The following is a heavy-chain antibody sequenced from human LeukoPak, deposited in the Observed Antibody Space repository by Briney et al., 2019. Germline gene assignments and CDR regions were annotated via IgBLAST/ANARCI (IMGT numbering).Heavy chain of an antibody. J-gene: IGHJ2*01. CDR3: ARAGGVRGYFDL. CDR1: GGSISSSS. CDR2: IFYSGST. D-gene: IGHD3-16*01. V-gene: IGHV4-59*01. Sequence: SETLSLTCTVSGGSISSSSWSWIRQPPGKGLEWIANIFYSGSTNYNPSLKSRVTISVDTSKNQFSLKLSSVTAADTAVYYCARAGGVRGYFDLWGRGTLVTVSS.